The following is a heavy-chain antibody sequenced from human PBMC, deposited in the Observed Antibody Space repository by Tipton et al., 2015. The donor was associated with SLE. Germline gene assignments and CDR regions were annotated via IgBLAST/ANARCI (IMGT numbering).Heavy chain of an antibody. CDR2: IRYDGSNK. J-gene: IGHJ3*02. CDR1: GFTFSSYG. CDR3: ARDSSYSGSYHDAFDI. D-gene: IGHD1-26*01. V-gene: IGHV3-30*02. Sequence: SLRLSCAASGFTFSSYGMHWVRQAPGKGLEWVAFIRYDGSNKYYADSVKGRFTISRDNSKNTLYLQMSSLRAEDTAVYYCARDSSYSGSYHDAFDIWGQGTMVTVSS.